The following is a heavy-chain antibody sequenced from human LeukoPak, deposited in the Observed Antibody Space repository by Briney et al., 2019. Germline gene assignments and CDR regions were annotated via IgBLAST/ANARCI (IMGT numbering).Heavy chain of an antibody. V-gene: IGHV1-8*01. D-gene: IGHD2-2*01. CDR2: MNPYSGNT. J-gene: IGHJ6*02. Sequence: GASVKVSCKACGYTFTSYVINGVRPATGQGLEWMGWMNPYSGNTGYAPKFQGRVTMTRNTSISTAYMELSSLRSEDTAVYYCARVGWEYQLLGAYYYYGMDVWGQGTTVTVSS. CDR1: GYTFTSYV. CDR3: ARVGWEYQLLGAYYYYGMDV.